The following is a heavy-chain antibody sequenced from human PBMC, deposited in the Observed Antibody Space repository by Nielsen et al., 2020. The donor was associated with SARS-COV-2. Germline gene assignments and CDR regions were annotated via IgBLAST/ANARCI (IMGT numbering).Heavy chain of an antibody. CDR2: ISWNSVSI. V-gene: IGHV3-9*01. CDR3: AKVYGDYVGFFDV. Sequence: GGSLRLSCVGSGFTFDDYAMHWVRQAPGKGLEWVSGISWNSVSIDYADSVKGRFTIFRDNAKSSLYLQMNSLRAEDTAFYYCAKVYGDYVGFFDVWGRGTLVTVSS. D-gene: IGHD4-17*01. J-gene: IGHJ2*01. CDR1: GFTFDDYA.